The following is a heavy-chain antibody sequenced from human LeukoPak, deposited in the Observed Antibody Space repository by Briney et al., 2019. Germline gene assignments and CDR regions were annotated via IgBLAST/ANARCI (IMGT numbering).Heavy chain of an antibody. CDR3: ARGGVSCSSTSCYSGPYYYYYYMDV. J-gene: IGHJ6*03. CDR2: ISSSSSTI. V-gene: IGHV3-48*04. CDR1: GFTFSSYS. D-gene: IGHD2-2*02. Sequence: PGGSLRLSCAASGFTFSSYSMNWVRQAPGKGLEWVSYISSSSSTIYYADSVKGRFTISRDNAKNSLYLQMNSLRAEDTAVYYCARGGVSCSSTSCYSGPYYYYYYMDVWGKGTTVTVSS.